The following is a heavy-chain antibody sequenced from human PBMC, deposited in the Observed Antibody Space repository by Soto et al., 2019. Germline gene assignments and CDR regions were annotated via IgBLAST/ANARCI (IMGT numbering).Heavy chain of an antibody. CDR2: ISGSGGST. V-gene: IGHV3-23*04. D-gene: IGHD3-22*01. CDR1: GFTFSSYG. CDR3: AKDQQYYYDSSGYYHDAFDI. Sequence: EVQLVNSGGGLVQPGGSLRLSCAASGFTFSSYGMNWVRQAPGKGLEWVSYISGSGGSTYYADSVKGRFTISRDNSKNTLYLQMNSLRAEDTAVYYCAKDQQYYYDSSGYYHDAFDIWGQGTMVTVSS. J-gene: IGHJ3*02.